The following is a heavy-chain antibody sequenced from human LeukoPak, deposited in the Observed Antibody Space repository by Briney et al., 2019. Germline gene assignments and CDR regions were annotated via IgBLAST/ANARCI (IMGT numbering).Heavy chain of an antibody. D-gene: IGHD3-10*01. Sequence: PGGSLRLSCAASGFTFSSYEMNWVRQAPGKGLEWVSYISSSGSTIYYADSVKGRFTLSRDNAKNSLYLQINSLRAEDTAVYYCARDRLLLWFGELSNYYYYGMDVWGKGTTVTVSS. V-gene: IGHV3-48*03. CDR2: ISSSGSTI. CDR1: GFTFSSYE. J-gene: IGHJ6*04. CDR3: ARDRLLLWFGELSNYYYYGMDV.